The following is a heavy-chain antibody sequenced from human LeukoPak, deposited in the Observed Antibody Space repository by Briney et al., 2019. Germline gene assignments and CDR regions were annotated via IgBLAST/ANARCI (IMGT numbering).Heavy chain of an antibody. D-gene: IGHD2-2*01. V-gene: IGHV1-18*01. CDR2: ISADNGNT. Sequence: GASVKVSCKASGYTFTSYGISWLRQAPGQGLEWMGWISADNGNTNYAQKLQGRVTMTTDTSTSTAYMELRSLRSDDTAVYYCARVGLGCSSTSCSNDYWGQGTLVTVSS. J-gene: IGHJ4*02. CDR3: ARVGLGCSSTSCSNDY. CDR1: GYTFTSYG.